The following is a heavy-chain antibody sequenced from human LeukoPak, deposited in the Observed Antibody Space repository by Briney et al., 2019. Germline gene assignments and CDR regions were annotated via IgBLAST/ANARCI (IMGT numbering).Heavy chain of an antibody. D-gene: IGHD2-15*01. V-gene: IGHV3-48*03. Sequence: QPGGSLRLSCAASGFTFSSYEMNWVRRAPGKGLEWVSYISSSGTAIYYADSVKGRFTISRDNAKTSLYLQMNSLRAEATAVYSCARVGVVVAATGNLWFAPCGQGTLVTVSS. CDR3: ARVGVVVAATGNLWFAP. CDR2: ISSSGTAI. CDR1: GFTFSSYE. J-gene: IGHJ5*02.